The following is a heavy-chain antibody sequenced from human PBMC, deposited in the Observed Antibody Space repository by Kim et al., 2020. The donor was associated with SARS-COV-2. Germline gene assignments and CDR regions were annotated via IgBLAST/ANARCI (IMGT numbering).Heavy chain of an antibody. CDR2: ISTKDGDT. CDR3: VRGTWGDINDY. J-gene: IGHJ4*02. D-gene: IGHD3-16*01. V-gene: IGHV1-18*01. CDR1: GDTSRKNG. Sequence: ASVKVSCKTSGDTSRKNGFNWMRQAPGQGLEWMGWISTKDGDTNYALKFQDRVMMTTDSSTTTVYMELRSRKSDDTAVYYCVRGTWGDINDYWGQGTLVTVSS.